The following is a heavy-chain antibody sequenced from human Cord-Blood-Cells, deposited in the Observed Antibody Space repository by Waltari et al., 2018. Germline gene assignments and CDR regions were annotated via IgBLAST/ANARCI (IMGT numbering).Heavy chain of an antibody. J-gene: IGHJ6*02. CDR3: ARETDYYDSSGYHYYYGMDV. D-gene: IGHD3-22*01. Sequence: QVQLQESGPGLVKPSETLSLTCTVSGGSISSYYWSWIRQPAGKGLEWIGRIYTSGSTNYNPSLKSRVTMSVDTSKNQFSLTLSSVTAADTAVYYCARETDYYDSSGYHYYYGMDVWGQGTTVTVSS. CDR2: IYTSGST. CDR1: GGSISSYY. V-gene: IGHV4-4*07.